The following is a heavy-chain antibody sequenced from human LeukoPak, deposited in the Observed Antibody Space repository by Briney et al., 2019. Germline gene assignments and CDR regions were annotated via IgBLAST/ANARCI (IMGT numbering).Heavy chain of an antibody. CDR3: ARGPYIYSGSYSWDFDY. CDR1: GFTFSDYG. CDR2: IRYDGSIK. V-gene: IGHV3-30*02. D-gene: IGHD1-26*01. Sequence: GGSLRLSCAASGFTFSDYGMDWVRQAPGKGLEWVAFIRYDGSIKYYTDSVKDRFTISRDNSRNTLYLQMNSLRDEDTAVYYCARGPYIYSGSYSWDFDYWGQGTLVTVSS. J-gene: IGHJ4*02.